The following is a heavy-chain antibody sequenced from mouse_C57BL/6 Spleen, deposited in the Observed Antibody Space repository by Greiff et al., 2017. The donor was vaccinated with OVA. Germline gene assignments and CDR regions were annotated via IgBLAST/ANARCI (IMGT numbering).Heavy chain of an antibody. Sequence: EVKLVESEGGLVQPGSSMKLSCTASGFTFSDYYMAWVRQVPEKGLEWVANINYDGSSTYYLDSLKSRFIFSRDNAKNILYLKMSSLKSEDTATYYCARVCERGYFDVWGTGTTVTVSS. V-gene: IGHV5-16*01. CDR1: GFTFSDYY. CDR3: ARVCERGYFDV. CDR2: INYDGSST. J-gene: IGHJ1*03.